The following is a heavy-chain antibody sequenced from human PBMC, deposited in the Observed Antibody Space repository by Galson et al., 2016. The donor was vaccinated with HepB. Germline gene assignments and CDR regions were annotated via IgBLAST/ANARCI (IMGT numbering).Heavy chain of an antibody. D-gene: IGHD6-13*01. J-gene: IGHJ3*02. CDR2: ISTSSSPI. CDR3: ARARIAALGTGAFDM. CDR1: GITFNTYN. Sequence: SLRLSCAASGITFNTYNMVWVRQAPGKGLEWVSYISTSSSPISYRDSVKGRFTISRDNTKNLLYLQLNSLRAEDTAMYYCARARIAALGTGAFDMWGQGTTVTVSS. V-gene: IGHV3-21*01.